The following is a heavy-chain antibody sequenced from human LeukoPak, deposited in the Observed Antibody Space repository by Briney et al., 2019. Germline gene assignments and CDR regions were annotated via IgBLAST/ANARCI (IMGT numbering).Heavy chain of an antibody. CDR2: ISSSGSTI. D-gene: IGHD5-24*01. CDR1: GFTFSSYE. Sequence: GGSLRLSCAPSGFTFSSYEMNWVRQAPGKGLEWVSYISSSGSTIYYADSVKGRFTISRDNAKNSLYLQMNSLRAEDTAVYYCARDPPPGWLQQRYYFDYWGQGTLVTVSS. CDR3: ARDPPPGWLQQRYYFDY. J-gene: IGHJ4*02. V-gene: IGHV3-48*03.